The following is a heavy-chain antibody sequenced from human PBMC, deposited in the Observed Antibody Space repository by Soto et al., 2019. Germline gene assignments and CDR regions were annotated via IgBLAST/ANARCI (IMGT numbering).Heavy chain of an antibody. CDR3: ARAGVSLVRGVYFDH. V-gene: IGHV3-48*01. J-gene: IGHJ4*02. D-gene: IGHD3-10*01. CDR2: ISGPGGTM. Sequence: EVQLVESGGGLVQPGGSLRLTCAVSGFSFRGYSMNWVRQAPGKGLECISHISGPGGTMYYADSVKGRFTISRDNGKNSLFLQRNSLRAEDTAVYYCARAGVSLVRGVYFDHWGQGTLVTVSS. CDR1: GFSFRGYS.